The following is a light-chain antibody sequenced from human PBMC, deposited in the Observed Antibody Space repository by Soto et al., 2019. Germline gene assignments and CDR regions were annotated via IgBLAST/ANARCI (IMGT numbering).Light chain of an antibody. J-gene: IGLJ2*01. CDR1: SSDIGRYNY. CDR2: EVS. CDR3: TSYTTTSAVI. Sequence: QSALSQPASVSGSPGQSITISCTGTSSDIGRYNYVSWYQQHPGMAPQLLIYEVSDRPSGVSNRFSDSKSGNTASLTISGLQAEDEADYFCTSYTTTSAVIFGGGTKLTVL. V-gene: IGLV2-14*01.